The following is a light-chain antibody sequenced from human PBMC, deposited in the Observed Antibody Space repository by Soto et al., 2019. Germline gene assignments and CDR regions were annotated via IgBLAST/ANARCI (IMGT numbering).Light chain of an antibody. CDR1: QSVSSC. V-gene: IGKV1-5*01. J-gene: IGKJ1*01. Sequence: LSPPALATFLFDAMTIACRASQSVSSCLAWYQQKPGQAPKLLIFDASSMEGGVPARFSGSGSGTDFSLTISSLQPEDFAIYYCHQYSSYPGTFGQGTKVDIK. CDR2: DAS. CDR3: HQYSSYPGT.